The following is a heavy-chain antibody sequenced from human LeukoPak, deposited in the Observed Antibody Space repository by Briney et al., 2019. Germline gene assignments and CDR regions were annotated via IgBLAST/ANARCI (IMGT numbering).Heavy chain of an antibody. CDR2: ISGSGGST. J-gene: IGHJ5*02. D-gene: IGHD5-12*01. CDR3: AKGGIVATIRWNWFDP. CDR1: GFTFSSYA. Sequence: GGSLRLSCAASGFTFSSYAMSWVHQAPGKGLEWVSAISGSGGSTYYADSVKGRFTISRDNSKNTLYLQMNSLRAEDTAVYYCAKGGIVATIRWNWFDPWGQGTLVTVSS. V-gene: IGHV3-23*01.